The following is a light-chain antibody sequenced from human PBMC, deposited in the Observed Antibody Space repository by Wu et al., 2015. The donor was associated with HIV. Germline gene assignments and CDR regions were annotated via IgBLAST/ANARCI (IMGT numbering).Light chain of an antibody. Sequence: PGERATLSCRASQSVSSSYVAWYQQKPGQAPRLFIYGASSRAAGIPDRFRGSGSGTDFTLTISRLEPEDSAVYYCQQYGSSPYTFGQGTKLEIK. CDR1: QSVSSSY. J-gene: IGKJ2*01. V-gene: IGKV3-20*01. CDR3: QQYGSSPYT. CDR2: GAS.